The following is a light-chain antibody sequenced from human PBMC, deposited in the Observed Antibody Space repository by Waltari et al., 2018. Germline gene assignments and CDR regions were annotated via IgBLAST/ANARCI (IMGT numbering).Light chain of an antibody. CDR2: WAS. CDR1: PSVLYSSNNKKY. V-gene: IGKV4-1*01. Sequence: DIVMTQSPDSLAVSLGERATINCKSSPSVLYSSNNKKYLAWYQHKAGQPTKLPVYWASTRESGVPDRFSGSGSGTDFTLTISSLQAEDVAVYFCQQYYSTPYTFGQGTKLEIK. CDR3: QQYYSTPYT. J-gene: IGKJ2*01.